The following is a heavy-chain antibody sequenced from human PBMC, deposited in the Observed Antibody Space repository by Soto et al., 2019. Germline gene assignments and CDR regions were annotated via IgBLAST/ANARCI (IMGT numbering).Heavy chain of an antibody. CDR2: ISHSGST. D-gene: IGHD3-10*01. J-gene: IGHJ4*02. CDR1: GGSITTSPYY. V-gene: IGHV4-39*01. CDR3: ARRGSFGSGSYYNDMFDY. Sequence: LSLTCTVSGGSITTSPYYWGWIRQPPGKGLEWIASISHSGSTHYNPSLKTRVTISVDTSRNQFSLKLNSVTAADTAVYYCARRGSFGSGSYYNDMFDYWGQGTLVTVSS.